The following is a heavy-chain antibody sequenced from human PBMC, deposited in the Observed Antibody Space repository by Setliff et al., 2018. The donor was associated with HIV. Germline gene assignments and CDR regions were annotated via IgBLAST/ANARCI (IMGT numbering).Heavy chain of an antibody. D-gene: IGHD3-10*01. CDR3: AGPRGDEAFDI. CDR2: IISILDIT. CDR1: GGTSSTHA. Sequence: RASVKVSCKASGGTSSTHAINWVRQAPGQGLEWMGQIISILDITTYAQSLQGRVTITADESTSTFYMELSSLRSADTAVYYCAGPRGDEAFDIWGQGTKVTVSS. J-gene: IGHJ3*02. V-gene: IGHV1-69*10.